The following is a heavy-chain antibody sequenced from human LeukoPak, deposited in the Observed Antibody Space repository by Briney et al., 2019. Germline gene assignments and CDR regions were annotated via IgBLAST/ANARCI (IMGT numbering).Heavy chain of an antibody. D-gene: IGHD3-10*01. Sequence: PSETLSLTCTVSGDSISSGSYYWSWIRQPAGKGLEWIGRIYSSGRTNYNPSLKSRVTISVDTSKNQFSLKLSSVTAADTAVYYCASMVRGSFDYWGQGTLVTVSS. CDR3: ASMVRGSFDY. CDR2: IYSSGRT. CDR1: GDSISSGSYY. V-gene: IGHV4-61*02. J-gene: IGHJ4*02.